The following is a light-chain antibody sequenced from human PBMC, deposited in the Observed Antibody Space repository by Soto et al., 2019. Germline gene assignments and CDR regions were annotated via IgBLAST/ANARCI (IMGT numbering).Light chain of an antibody. J-gene: IGLJ2*01. CDR3: GVDTITSVV. CDR1: SRDIGAYHY. V-gene: IGLV2-14*01. CDR2: DVS. Sequence: QSALTQPASVSGSPGQSITISCNGTSRDIGAYHYVSWYQQYPGKAPKLMVSDVSNRPSGVSNRFSGSKSGNTASLTISGLQAEDGADYYCGVDTITSVVFGGGTKRTVL.